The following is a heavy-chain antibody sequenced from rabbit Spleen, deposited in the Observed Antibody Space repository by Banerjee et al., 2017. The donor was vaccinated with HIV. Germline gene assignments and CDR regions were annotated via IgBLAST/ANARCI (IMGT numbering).Heavy chain of an antibody. D-gene: IGHD5-1*01. CDR2: AYAGSSGST. CDR3: ARYLIGGRGFNL. J-gene: IGHJ4*01. CDR1: GFSFNSGYD. Sequence: QSLEESGGGLVKPGASLTLTCKASGFSFNSGYDMCWVRQAPGKGLEWVACAYAGSSGSTYSATWAKGRFTISKTSSTTVTLQMTSLTAADTATYFCARYLIGGRGFNLWGQGTLVTVS. V-gene: IGHV1S40*01.